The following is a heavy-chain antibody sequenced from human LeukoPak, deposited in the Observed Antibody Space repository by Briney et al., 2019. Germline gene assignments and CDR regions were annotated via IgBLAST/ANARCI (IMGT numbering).Heavy chain of an antibody. Sequence: GGSLRLSCAASGFTFSSHDMHWVRQVPGKGLEWVAVISYDGSNKYYADSVKGRFTISRDNSKNTLYLQMNSLRAEDTAVYYCARVKERWRLPGVGYWGQGTLVTVSS. D-gene: IGHD5-24*01. V-gene: IGHV3-30*19. CDR2: ISYDGSNK. CDR1: GFTFSSHD. J-gene: IGHJ4*02. CDR3: ARVKERWRLPGVGY.